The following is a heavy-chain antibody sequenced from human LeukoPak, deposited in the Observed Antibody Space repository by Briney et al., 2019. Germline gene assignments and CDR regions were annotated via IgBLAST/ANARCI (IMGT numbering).Heavy chain of an antibody. CDR3: ARDSSLSDWFDP. CDR2: ISSSGSTI. Sequence: GGSLRLSCAASGFTFSSYEMNWVRQAPGKGLEWVSYISSSGSTIYYADSVKGRFTISRDNAKNSLYLQMNSLRAEDTAVYYCARDSSLSDWFDPWGQGTLVTVSS. J-gene: IGHJ5*02. V-gene: IGHV3-48*03. CDR1: GFTFSSYE.